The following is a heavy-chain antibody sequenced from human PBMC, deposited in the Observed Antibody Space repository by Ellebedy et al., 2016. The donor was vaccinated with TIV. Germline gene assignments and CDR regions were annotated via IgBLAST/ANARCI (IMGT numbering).Heavy chain of an antibody. V-gene: IGHV3-48*04. CDR2: ISSSSSTI. D-gene: IGHD3-10*01. Sequence: GESLKISXAASGFTFSSYSMNWVRQAPGKGLEWVSYISSSSSTIYYADSVKGRFTISRDNAKNSLYLQMNSLRAEDTAVYYCARYPLLWFGELLNGPHYGMDVWGQGTTVTVSS. CDR1: GFTFSSYS. J-gene: IGHJ6*02. CDR3: ARYPLLWFGELLNGPHYGMDV.